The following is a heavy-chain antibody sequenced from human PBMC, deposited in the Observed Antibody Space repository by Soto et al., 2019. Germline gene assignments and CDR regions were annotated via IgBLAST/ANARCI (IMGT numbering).Heavy chain of an antibody. D-gene: IGHD6-19*01. V-gene: IGHV3-30*18. Sequence: GGSLRLSCAASGFTFSSYGMHWVRQAPGKGLEWVAVISYDGSNKYYADSVKGRFTISRDNSKNTLYLQMNSLRAEDTAVYYCAKSKVAGTGQCDYWGQGTLVTVSS. CDR2: ISYDGSNK. CDR1: GFTFSSYG. CDR3: AKSKVAGTGQCDY. J-gene: IGHJ4*02.